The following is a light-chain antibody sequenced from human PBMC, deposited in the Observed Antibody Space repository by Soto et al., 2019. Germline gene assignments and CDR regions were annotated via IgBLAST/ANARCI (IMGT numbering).Light chain of an antibody. CDR3: QQYNNWPPLT. J-gene: IGKJ4*01. V-gene: IGKV3-15*01. CDR1: QSVSSN. CDR2: GAS. Sequence: EIVMTQSPATLSVPPGERATLSCRASQSVSSNLAWYQQKPGQAPRLLIYGASTRATGIPARFSGSGSGTEFTLTISSLQSEDFAVHYCQQYNNWPPLTFGGGTKVDIK.